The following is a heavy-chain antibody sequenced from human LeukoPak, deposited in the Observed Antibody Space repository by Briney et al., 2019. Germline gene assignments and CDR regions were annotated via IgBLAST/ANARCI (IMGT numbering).Heavy chain of an antibody. V-gene: IGHV1-69*13. CDR3: ARGSASNWPVGY. Sequence: SVKVSCKASGGSFTSYAISWVRQAPRQGLEWMGGIVPVFGTAKYAQKFQGRPTITAVESTTTAYMELTSLRSDDTAVYYCARGSASNWPVGYWGQGTLVTVSS. CDR2: IVPVFGTA. CDR1: GGSFTSYA. J-gene: IGHJ4*02. D-gene: IGHD6-13*01.